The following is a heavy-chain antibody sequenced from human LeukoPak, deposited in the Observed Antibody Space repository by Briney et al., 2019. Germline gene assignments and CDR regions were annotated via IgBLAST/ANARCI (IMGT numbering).Heavy chain of an antibody. CDR1: GLTFSNYA. CDR3: ARVDLSAWFDP. D-gene: IGHD2-2*03. Sequence: GGSLRLSCAASGLTFSNYAMSWVRQAPGKGLEWVSGISGSGVTTYYADSVKGRFSISRDNSKNTLYLQMNSLRAEDTAVYYCARVDLSAWFDPWGQGTLVTVSS. V-gene: IGHV3-23*01. CDR2: ISGSGVTT. J-gene: IGHJ5*02.